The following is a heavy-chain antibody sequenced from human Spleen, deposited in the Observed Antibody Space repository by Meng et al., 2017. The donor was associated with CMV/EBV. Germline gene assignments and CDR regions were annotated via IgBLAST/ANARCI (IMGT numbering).Heavy chain of an antibody. Sequence: SVKVSCKASGGTFSSYAISWVRQAPGQGLEWMGGIIPIFGTANYAQKFQGRVTITTDESTSTAYMELSSLRSEDTAVYYCATGPKAIAARPRTFYFDYWGQGTLVTVSS. D-gene: IGHD6-6*01. CDR3: ATGPKAIAARPRTFYFDY. J-gene: IGHJ4*02. CDR2: IIPIFGTA. CDR1: GGTFSSYA. V-gene: IGHV1-69*05.